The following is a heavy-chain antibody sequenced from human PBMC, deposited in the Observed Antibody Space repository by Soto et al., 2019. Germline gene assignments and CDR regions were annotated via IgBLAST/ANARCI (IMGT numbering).Heavy chain of an antibody. J-gene: IGHJ4*02. D-gene: IGHD1-26*01. V-gene: IGHV3-53*01. CDR1: GFTVSSYY. Sequence: QLVESGGGLIQPGGSLRLSCAASGFTVSSYYMSWVRQAPGKGLEWVSVVYSTGSTYYADSVKGRFTISRDISKNMKYLQMDSLRAEDTAVYYCAREGMGFGYWGQGTLVTVSS. CDR2: VYSTGST. CDR3: AREGMGFGY.